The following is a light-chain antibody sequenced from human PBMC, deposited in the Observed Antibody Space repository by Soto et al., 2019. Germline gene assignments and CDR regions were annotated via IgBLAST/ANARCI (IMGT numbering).Light chain of an antibody. CDR2: DVS. V-gene: IGLV2-14*03. Sequence: QSALTQPASVSGSPGQSITISCTGTSSDIGGYNYVSWYQQHPGKVPKLIIYDVSNRPSGVSNRFSGSKSGNAASLTISGLQAEDEADYYCSSYTSTSTLYVFGTGTTLTVL. CDR3: SSYTSTSTLYV. CDR1: SSDIGGYNY. J-gene: IGLJ1*01.